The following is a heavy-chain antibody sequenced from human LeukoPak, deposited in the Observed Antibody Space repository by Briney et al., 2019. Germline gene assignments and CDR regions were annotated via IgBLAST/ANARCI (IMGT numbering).Heavy chain of an antibody. CDR2: INHSGST. CDR3: VRDGLWSFDI. CDR1: GGSFSGYY. Sequence: PSETLSLTCAVYGGSFSGYYWSWIRQPPGKGLEWIGEINHSGSTNYNPSLKSRVTISVDTSKNQFSLKLSSVTAADTAVYYCVRDGLWSFDIWGQGTVVTVSS. D-gene: IGHD3-16*01. J-gene: IGHJ3*02. V-gene: IGHV4-34*01.